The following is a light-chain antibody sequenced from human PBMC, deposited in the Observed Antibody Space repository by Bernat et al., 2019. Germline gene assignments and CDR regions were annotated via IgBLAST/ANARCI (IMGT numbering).Light chain of an antibody. V-gene: IGKV1-39*01. J-gene: IGKJ1*01. CDR3: PQSYSTPRT. CDR2: AAS. CDR1: QSISSY. Sequence: DIQMTQSPSSLSASVGDRVTITCRASQSISSYLNWYQQKPGKAPKLLIYAASRLQSGVPSRFSGSGSGTDFTLTISSLQPEDFATYYCPQSYSTPRTFGQGTKVEIK.